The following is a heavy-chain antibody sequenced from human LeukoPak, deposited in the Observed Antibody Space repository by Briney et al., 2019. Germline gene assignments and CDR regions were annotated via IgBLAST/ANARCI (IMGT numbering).Heavy chain of an antibody. J-gene: IGHJ4*02. CDR1: GNSFTNNW. V-gene: IGHV5-51*01. CDR2: INPDDSDT. D-gene: IGHD3-16*02. CDR3: AKRRNDVRDTSTGAPDY. Sequence: GESLKISCKGSGNSFTNNWIAWVRQMPGKGLEWMGIINPDDSDTKYSPPFQGQVTISADKSIRTVYLQWSSLKASATAMYYCAKRRNDVRDTSTGAPDYGGQETLVTVSS.